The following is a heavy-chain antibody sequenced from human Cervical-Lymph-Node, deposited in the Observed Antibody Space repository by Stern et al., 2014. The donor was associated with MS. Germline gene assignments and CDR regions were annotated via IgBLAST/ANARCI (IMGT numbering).Heavy chain of an antibody. CDR3: VRRRDSDSYDTFDI. V-gene: IGHV5-51*01. Sequence: VQLVQSGAEVKKPGESLKISCKTSGYSFSNFWIGWVRQKPGKGLEWMGIIYPEDSDTTYSPSFQGHVTISADESISTAYLQWRSLKASYTAMYYCVRRRDSDSYDTFDIWGQGTMLIVSS. CDR2: IYPEDSDT. D-gene: IGHD3-22*01. CDR1: GYSFSNFW. J-gene: IGHJ3*02.